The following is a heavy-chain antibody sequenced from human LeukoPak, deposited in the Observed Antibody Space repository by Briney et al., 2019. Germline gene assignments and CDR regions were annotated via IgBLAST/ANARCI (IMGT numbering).Heavy chain of an antibody. CDR3: ARHRRDYSSSWNPYLDL. D-gene: IGHD6-13*01. J-gene: IGHJ2*01. Sequence: SETLSLTCTVSGGSISSYYWSWIRQPPGKGLEWTGYIYTSGSTNYNPSLKSRVTISVDTSKNQFSLKLSSVTAADTAVYYCARHRRDYSSSWNPYLDLWGRGTLVTVSS. V-gene: IGHV4-4*09. CDR2: IYTSGST. CDR1: GGSISSYY.